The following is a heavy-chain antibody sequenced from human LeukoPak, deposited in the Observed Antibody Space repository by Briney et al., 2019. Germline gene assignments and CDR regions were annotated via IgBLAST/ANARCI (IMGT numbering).Heavy chain of an antibody. CDR2: IWYDGSNK. Sequence: GGSLRLSCAASGFTFSNYGMHWVRQAPGKGLEWVALIWYDGSNKYYADSVQGRFTISRENSNNTLYLQMNRLRAEDTAVYYCARDQQRFCSGGTCYLGFEYWGQGILVTVSS. D-gene: IGHD2-15*01. CDR3: ARDQQRFCSGGTCYLGFEY. J-gene: IGHJ4*02. V-gene: IGHV3-33*08. CDR1: GFTFSNYG.